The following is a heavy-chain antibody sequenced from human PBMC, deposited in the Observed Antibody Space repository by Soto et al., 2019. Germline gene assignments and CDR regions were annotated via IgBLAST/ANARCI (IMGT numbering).Heavy chain of an antibody. CDR2: INHSGST. CDR1: GGSFSGYY. J-gene: IGHJ4*02. D-gene: IGHD4-17*01. CDR3: ARATLTTVTTFDY. V-gene: IGHV4-34*01. Sequence: QVQLQQWGAGLLKPSETLSLTCAVYGGSFSGYYWSWIRQPPGKGLEWIGEINHSGSTNYNPSLKSRVTISVDPSKNQFSLKLSSVTAADTAVYYCARATLTTVTTFDYWGQGTLVTVSS.